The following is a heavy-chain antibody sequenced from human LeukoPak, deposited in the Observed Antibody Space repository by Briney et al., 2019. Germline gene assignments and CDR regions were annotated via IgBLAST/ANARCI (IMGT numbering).Heavy chain of an antibody. D-gene: IGHD4-23*01. CDR1: GGSISSSSYY. J-gene: IGHJ4*02. V-gene: IGHV4-39*07. CDR3: ARLNYGGNSGSDY. CDR2: IYYSGST. Sequence: SETLSLTCTVSGGSISSSSYYWGWIRQPPGKGLEWIGSIYYSGSTYYNPSLKSRVAISVDTSKNQFSLKLSSVTAADTAVYYCARLNYGGNSGSDYWGQGTLVTVSS.